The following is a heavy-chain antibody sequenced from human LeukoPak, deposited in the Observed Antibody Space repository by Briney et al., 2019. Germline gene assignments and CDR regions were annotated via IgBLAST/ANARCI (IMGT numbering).Heavy chain of an antibody. Sequence: SETLSLTCTVSGGSISSYYWNWIRQPPGKGLEWIAYIYYGGSTFYNPSLKSRITMSVDTSKNQFSLKLSSVTAVDTAVYYCARNGGGGDSDAFDIWGQGTMVTVSS. CDR3: ARNGGGGDSDAFDI. CDR2: IYYGGST. CDR1: GGSISSYY. J-gene: IGHJ3*02. D-gene: IGHD4-23*01. V-gene: IGHV4-59*04.